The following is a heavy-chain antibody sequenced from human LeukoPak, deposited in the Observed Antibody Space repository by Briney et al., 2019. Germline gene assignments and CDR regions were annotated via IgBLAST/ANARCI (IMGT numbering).Heavy chain of an antibody. CDR2: MNPNSGNT. CDR3: VRARRAARPAVYYYYYMDV. J-gene: IGHJ6*03. V-gene: IGHV1-8*01. D-gene: IGHD6-6*01. CDR1: GYTFTSYD. Sequence: ASVKVSCKASGYTFTSYDINWVRQATGQGLEWMGWMNPNSGNTGYAQKLQGRVTMTRNTSISTAYMELSSLRSEDTAVYYCVRARRAARPAVYYYYYMDVWGKGTTVTVSS.